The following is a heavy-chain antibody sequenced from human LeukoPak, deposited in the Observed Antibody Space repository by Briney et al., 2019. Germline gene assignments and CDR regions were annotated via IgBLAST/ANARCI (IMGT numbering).Heavy chain of an antibody. J-gene: IGHJ4*02. V-gene: IGHV3-48*04. CDR2: ISSSGSTI. CDR1: GFTFSSYS. Sequence: GGSLRLSCAASGFTFSSYSMNWVRQAPGKGLEWVSYISSSGSTIYYADSVKGRFTISRDNAKNSLYLQMNSLRAEDTAVYYCARGDDYVWGSPADYWGQGTLVTVSS. D-gene: IGHD3-16*01. CDR3: ARGDDYVWGSPADY.